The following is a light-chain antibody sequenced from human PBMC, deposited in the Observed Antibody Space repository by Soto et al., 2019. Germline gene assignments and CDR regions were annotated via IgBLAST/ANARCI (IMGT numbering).Light chain of an antibody. V-gene: IGKV3-15*01. CDR2: GAS. Sequence: EIVMTQSPSTLSVSPGERATVSCRASQSVSSNLAWYRQKPGQAPRLLIYGASTRATGIPARFSGSGSGTEFTLTISSLQSEDFAVYYCQHHNHSPSFGQGTKLEIK. CDR1: QSVSSN. CDR3: QHHNHSPS. J-gene: IGKJ2*01.